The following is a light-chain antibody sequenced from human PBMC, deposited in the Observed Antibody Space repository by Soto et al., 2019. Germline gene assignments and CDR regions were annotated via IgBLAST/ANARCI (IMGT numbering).Light chain of an antibody. CDR2: GAS. CDR3: QQYSSSPLT. J-gene: IGKJ3*01. CDR1: RHGSNNH. Sequence: IVITQSPATLSVSPGKRSTLSGGATRHGSNNHLAWYQQKRGQPPRLLIYGASSRATGTPARSSGSGSGTDFTLTTSSLEPEDFAVYYCQQYSSSPLTFGPGTKVDIK. V-gene: IGKV3-20*01.